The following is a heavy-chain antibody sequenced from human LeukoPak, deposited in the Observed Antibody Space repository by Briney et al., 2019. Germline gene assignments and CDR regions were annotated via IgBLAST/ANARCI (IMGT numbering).Heavy chain of an antibody. Sequence: GGSLRLSCAASGFTFSSYALSWVRQTPGKRLELVSAISGSGGKTYYADSVKGRFTISRDNSKNTLYLQMNSLRAEDTAVYYCENRRYDSSGFDYWGQGTLVTVSS. CDR1: GFTFSSYA. D-gene: IGHD3-22*01. CDR3: ENRRYDSSGFDY. V-gene: IGHV3-23*01. CDR2: ISGSGGKT. J-gene: IGHJ4*02.